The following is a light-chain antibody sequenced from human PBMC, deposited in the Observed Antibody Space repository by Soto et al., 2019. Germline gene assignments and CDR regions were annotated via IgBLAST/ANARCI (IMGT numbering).Light chain of an antibody. Sequence: EIVMTQSPATLSVSPGERATVPCRASQSVSNNLAWYQQKPGQAPSLLIYGASAMATGIPARFSGSGYGTEFTLTISSLQSEDFAVYYCQQYHKWPLTFGGGTRVEIK. CDR1: QSVSNN. V-gene: IGKV3-15*01. J-gene: IGKJ4*01. CDR3: QQYHKWPLT. CDR2: GAS.